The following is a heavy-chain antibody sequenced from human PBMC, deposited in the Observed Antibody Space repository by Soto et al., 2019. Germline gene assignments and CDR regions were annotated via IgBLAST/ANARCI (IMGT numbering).Heavy chain of an antibody. Sequence: SETLSLTCAVSGGSVSSGGYSWSWIRQPPGKGLEWIGYIHHTGSTNYTPSLKSRVTLSVDRSKNQFSLKLSSVSAADTAVYYCVRGAIRGVTFDYWGQGSLVTVSS. V-gene: IGHV4-30-2*01. D-gene: IGHD3-10*01. CDR1: GGSVSSGGYS. CDR3: VRGAIRGVTFDY. J-gene: IGHJ4*02. CDR2: IHHTGST.